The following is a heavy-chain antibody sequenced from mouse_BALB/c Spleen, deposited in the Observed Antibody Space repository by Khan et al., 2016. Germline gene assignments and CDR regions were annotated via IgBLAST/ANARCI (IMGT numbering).Heavy chain of an antibody. CDR2: INPDTITI. V-gene: IGHV4-1*02. Sequence: EVKLLESGGGLVQPGGSLKLSCAASGFAFSRYWMSWVRQAPGKGLEWIGEINPDTITIDYAPSLKDKSIISRDNAKNTLYLQLSNVRSEDTALYYCGRGNYFPGSLDDWGQGTTLTVSS. J-gene: IGHJ2*01. CDR3: GRGNYFPGSLDD. D-gene: IGHD2-1*01. CDR1: GFAFSRYW.